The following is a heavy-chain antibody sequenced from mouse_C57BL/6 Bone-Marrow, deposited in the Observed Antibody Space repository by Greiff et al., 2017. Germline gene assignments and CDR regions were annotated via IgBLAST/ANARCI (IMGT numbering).Heavy chain of an antibody. J-gene: IGHJ3*01. D-gene: IGHD2-3*01. Sequence: DVHLQESGPELVKPGASVKIPCKASGYTFTDYNMDWVKQSHGKSLEWIGDINPNNGGTIYNQKFKGKATLTVDKSSSTAYMELRSLTSEDTAVYYCARVGGWSSWFAYWGQGTLVTVSA. CDR3: ARVGGWSSWFAY. CDR2: INPNNGGT. CDR1: GYTFTDYN. V-gene: IGHV1-18*01.